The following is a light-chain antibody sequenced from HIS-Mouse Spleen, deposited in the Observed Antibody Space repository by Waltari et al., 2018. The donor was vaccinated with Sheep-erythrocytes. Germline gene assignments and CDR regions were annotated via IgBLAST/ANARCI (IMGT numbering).Light chain of an antibody. CDR3: CSYAGSYTWV. Sequence: QSALTQPRSVSGSPGQSVTISCTGTSSDVGGYNYVSWYPQHPGKAPKLMIYDVSKRPSGVPDRFSGSKSGTPASLTISGLQAEDEADYYCCSYAGSYTWVFGGGTKLTVL. J-gene: IGLJ3*02. CDR2: DVS. CDR1: SSDVGGYNY. V-gene: IGLV2-11*01.